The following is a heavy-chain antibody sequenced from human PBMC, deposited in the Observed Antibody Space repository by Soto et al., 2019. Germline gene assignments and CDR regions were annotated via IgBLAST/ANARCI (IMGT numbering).Heavy chain of an antibody. V-gene: IGHV3-13*04. J-gene: IGHJ2*01. CDR3: ARGSRIAAKYWYFDL. D-gene: IGHD6-13*01. Sequence: EVQLVESGGGLVQPGGSLRLSCAASGFTFSSYDMHWVRQATGKGLEWVSAIGTAGDTYYPGSVKGRFTISRENAKNSLYLQMNSLRAGDTAVYYCARGSRIAAKYWYFDLWGRGTLVTVSS. CDR2: IGTAGDT. CDR1: GFTFSSYD.